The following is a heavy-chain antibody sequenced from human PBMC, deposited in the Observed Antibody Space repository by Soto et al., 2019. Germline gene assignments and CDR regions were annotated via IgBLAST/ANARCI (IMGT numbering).Heavy chain of an antibody. CDR3: AKLTGTVFGESLSY. D-gene: IGHD3-3*01. CDR2: ISDSGGST. CDR1: GFTFSNYA. V-gene: IGHV3-23*01. J-gene: IGHJ4*02. Sequence: EVQVLESGGGLVQPGGSLRLSCAASGFTFSNYAMNWVRQGPGKGLEWVSRISDSGGSTYYADSVKGRFTISRDNSKNTLYLQMNSLRAEDTAIYYCAKLTGTVFGESLSYWGQGTLVTVSS.